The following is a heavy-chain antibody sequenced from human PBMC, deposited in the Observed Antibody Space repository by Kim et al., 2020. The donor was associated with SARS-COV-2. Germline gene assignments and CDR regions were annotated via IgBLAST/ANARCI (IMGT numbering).Heavy chain of an antibody. Sequence: SETLSLTCAVYGGSFSGYYWSWIRQPPGKGLEWIGEINHSGSTNYNPSLKSRVTISVDTSKNQFSLKLSSVTAADTAVYYCARGRVVGATRGWFDPWGQG. CDR3: ARGRVVGATRGWFDP. CDR1: GGSFSGYY. V-gene: IGHV4-34*01. J-gene: IGHJ5*02. CDR2: INHSGST. D-gene: IGHD1-26*01.